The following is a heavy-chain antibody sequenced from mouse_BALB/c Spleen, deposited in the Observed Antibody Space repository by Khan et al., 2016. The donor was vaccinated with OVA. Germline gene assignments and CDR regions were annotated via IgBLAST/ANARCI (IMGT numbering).Heavy chain of an antibody. D-gene: IGHD1-2*01. V-gene: IGHV1-77*01. CDR1: AYTFPDYY. Sequence: QVQLKQSGAELARPGASVKLSCKASAYTFPDYYINWVKQRTGQGFEWIGEISPGSGDTYYNERFKGKATLTADKSFSTAYMQCSSLTSEAAAVYFCARRNYCGYTVAYWVQGTLCTVSA. J-gene: IGHJ3*01. CDR3: ARRNYCGYTVAY. CDR2: ISPGSGDT.